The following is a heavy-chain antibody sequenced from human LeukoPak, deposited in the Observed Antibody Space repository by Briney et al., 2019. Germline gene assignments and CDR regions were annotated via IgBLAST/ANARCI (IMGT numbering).Heavy chain of an antibody. CDR2: MYQSGST. V-gene: IGHV4-38-2*02. Sequence: SETLSLTCIVSGYSISSGYYWGWIRQPPGKGLEWIGSMYQSGSTYYNPSLKSRVTISVDTSKNQFSLKLSSVTAADTAVYYCARGGTRLLPDYWGQGTLVTASS. D-gene: IGHD1-26*01. J-gene: IGHJ4*02. CDR1: GYSISSGYY. CDR3: ARGGTRLLPDY.